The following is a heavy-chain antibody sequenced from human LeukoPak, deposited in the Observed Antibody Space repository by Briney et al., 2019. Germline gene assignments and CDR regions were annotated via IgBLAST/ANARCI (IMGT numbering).Heavy chain of an antibody. D-gene: IGHD3-22*01. Sequence: GGSLRLSCAASGFTFSSYSMNWVRQAPGKGLEWVSSISSSSSYIYYADSVKGRFTISRDNAKNSLYLQMNSLRAEDTAVYYCARDHPYDIAFDIWGQGTMVTVSS. CDR1: GFTFSSYS. CDR3: ARDHPYDIAFDI. J-gene: IGHJ3*02. V-gene: IGHV3-21*01. CDR2: ISSSSSYI.